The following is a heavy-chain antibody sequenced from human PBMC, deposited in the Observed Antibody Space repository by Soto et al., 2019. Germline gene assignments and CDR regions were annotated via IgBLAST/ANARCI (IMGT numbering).Heavy chain of an antibody. CDR2: IHYNGNT. D-gene: IGHD1-1*01. J-gene: IGHJ4*02. V-gene: IGHV4-59*01. Sequence: SVTLSLTCTVSGDYMSAYSWSWVRQPPGKGLEWIGNIHYNGNTKYNPSLKSRVTMSVDTSKNQFSLKLISVTAADTAKYFCAREGNLGRWPQPLDFSGQGTLLTVS. CDR1: GDYMSAYS. CDR3: AREGNLGRWPQPLDF.